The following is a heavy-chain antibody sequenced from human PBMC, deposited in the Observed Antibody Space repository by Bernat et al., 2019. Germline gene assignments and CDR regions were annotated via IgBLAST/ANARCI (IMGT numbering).Heavy chain of an antibody. V-gene: IGHV3-33*06. CDR3: AKNYDFWSGPVDY. Sequence: QVQLVESGGGVVQPGRSLRLSCAASGFTFSSYGMHWVRQAPGKGLEWVAVIWYDGSNKYYADSVKGRFTISRDNSKNTLYLQMNSLRAEDTAVYYCAKNYDFWSGPVDYWGQGTLVTVSS. D-gene: IGHD3-3*01. CDR1: GFTFSSYG. CDR2: IWYDGSNK. J-gene: IGHJ4*02.